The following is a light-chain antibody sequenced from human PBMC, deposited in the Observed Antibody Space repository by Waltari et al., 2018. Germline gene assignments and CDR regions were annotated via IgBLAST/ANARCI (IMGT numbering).Light chain of an antibody. Sequence: DIQMTQSPSSLSASVGDRVTITCQASQDVSNYVNWYQQRPGKAPKLLIYDVPNLQAGVPSRFSGRGSGTQFTLTISTLQLDDIATSACQQYYNLPPTFGQGTKLEIK. J-gene: IGKJ2*01. CDR2: DVP. CDR1: QDVSNY. V-gene: IGKV1-33*01. CDR3: QQYYNLPPT.